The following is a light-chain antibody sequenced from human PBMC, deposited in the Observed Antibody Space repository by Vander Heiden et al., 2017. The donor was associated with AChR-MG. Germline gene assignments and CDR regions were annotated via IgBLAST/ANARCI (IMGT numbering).Light chain of an antibody. CDR1: HNINRW. V-gene: IGKV1-5*03. Sequence: IQITQSPSTLSASVLHSVTISCRASHNINRWLAWYQQKPGKAPKILIYKASTLKSGVPSRFSGSGSGTEFTLTITSLQPDDFATYYCQQYNDHWTFGQGTKVEI. CDR3: QQYNDHWT. CDR2: KAS. J-gene: IGKJ1*01.